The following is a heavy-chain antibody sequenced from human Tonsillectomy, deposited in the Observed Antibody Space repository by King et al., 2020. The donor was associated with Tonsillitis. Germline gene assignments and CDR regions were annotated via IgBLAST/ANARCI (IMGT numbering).Heavy chain of an antibody. V-gene: IGHV4-34*01. CDR2: NHSGST. Sequence: VQLQQWGAGLLKPSETLSLTCAVYGGSFSGYYWIWIRQPAGKGLEWIGENHSGSTNYNPSLKSRVTISLDTSRNQFSLRVMSMTAADTAVYYCARGTNNVVTMLTNYNYYIDVWGKGTSVTVSS. CDR3: ARGTNNVVTMLTNYNYYIDV. CDR1: GGSFSGYY. D-gene: IGHD2-15*01. J-gene: IGHJ6*03.